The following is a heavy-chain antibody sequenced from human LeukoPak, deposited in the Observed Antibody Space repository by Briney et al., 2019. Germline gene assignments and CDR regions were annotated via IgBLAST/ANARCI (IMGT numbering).Heavy chain of an antibody. CDR2: IYTSGST. V-gene: IGHV4-4*07. CDR3: AREYSSGWYLYFDY. J-gene: IGHJ4*02. Sequence: ASETLSLTCTVSGGSISSYYWSWIRQPAGKGLEWIGRIYTSGSTNYNPSLKSRVTMSVDTSKNQFSPKLSFVTAADTAVYYCAREYSSGWYLYFDYWGQGTLVTVSS. CDR1: GGSISSYY. D-gene: IGHD6-19*01.